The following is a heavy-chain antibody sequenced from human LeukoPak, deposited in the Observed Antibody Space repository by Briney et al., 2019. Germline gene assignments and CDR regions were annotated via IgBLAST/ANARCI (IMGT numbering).Heavy chain of an antibody. CDR3: AREMKDFWSGYYTGYYGMDV. CDR1: GFTFSSYW. D-gene: IGHD3-3*01. Sequence: GGSLRLSCAASGFTFSSYWMNWARQAPGKGLEWVASINHNGNVNYYVDSVKGRFTISRDNSKNTLYLQMNSLRAEDTAVYYCAREMKDFWSGYYTGYYGMDVWGQGTTVTVSS. CDR2: INHNGNVN. J-gene: IGHJ6*02. V-gene: IGHV3-7*01.